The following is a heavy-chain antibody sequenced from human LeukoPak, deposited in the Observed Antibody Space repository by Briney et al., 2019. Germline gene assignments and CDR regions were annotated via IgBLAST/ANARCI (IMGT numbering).Heavy chain of an antibody. CDR2: IYYSGST. Sequence: SEALSLTCTVSGGFISSSSYYWGWIRQPPGKGLEWIGSIYYSGSTYYNPSLTSRVTISVDTSKNQFSLKLSSVTAADTAVYYCARRASYSSSAVDYWGQGTLVTVP. CDR3: ARRASYSSSAVDY. CDR1: GGFISSSSYY. D-gene: IGHD6-6*01. J-gene: IGHJ4*02. V-gene: IGHV4-39*01.